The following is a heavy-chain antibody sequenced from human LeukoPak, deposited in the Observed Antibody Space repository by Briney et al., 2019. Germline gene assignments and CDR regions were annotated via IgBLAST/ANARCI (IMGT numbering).Heavy chain of an antibody. D-gene: IGHD5-12*01. CDR3: ARLPAITTYYYYYIDV. Sequence: SETLSLTCAVSGGSISSSSQHWGCIRQPPGKRLECIGTIYYSGSSYYTPSLKGGATMSVATSKNAFSLRLSSMTAADTAVYYCARLPAITTYYYYYIDVWGKGTMVTVSS. CDR2: IYYSGSS. J-gene: IGHJ6*03. V-gene: IGHV4-39*01. CDR1: GGSISSSSQH.